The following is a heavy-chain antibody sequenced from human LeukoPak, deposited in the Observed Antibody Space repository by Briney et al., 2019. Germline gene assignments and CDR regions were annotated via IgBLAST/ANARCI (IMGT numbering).Heavy chain of an antibody. CDR1: GYTFTGYY. CDR3: ARISLLSPLDY. Sequence: ASVKVSCKASGYTFTGYYMHWVRQAPGRGPEWMGWMNPNSGATNYAQKFQGRVTMTRDKSISTAYLELSGLRSDDTAVYFCARISLLSPLDYWGQGTLVTVSS. D-gene: IGHD3-10*01. J-gene: IGHJ4*02. CDR2: MNPNSGAT. V-gene: IGHV1-2*02.